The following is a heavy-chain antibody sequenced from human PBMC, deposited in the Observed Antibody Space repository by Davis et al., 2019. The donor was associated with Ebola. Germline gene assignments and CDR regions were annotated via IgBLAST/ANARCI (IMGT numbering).Heavy chain of an antibody. V-gene: IGHV3-21*01. CDR1: GFTFSSYS. D-gene: IGHD2-15*01. Sequence: GESLKISCAASGFTFSSYSMNWVRQAPGKGLEWVSSISSSSSYIYYADSVKGRFTLSRDNAKNSLYLQINSLRAEDTAVYYCASAGYTYCSGGSCYQDYWGQGTLVTVSS. CDR2: ISSSSSYI. J-gene: IGHJ4*02. CDR3: ASAGYTYCSGGSCYQDY.